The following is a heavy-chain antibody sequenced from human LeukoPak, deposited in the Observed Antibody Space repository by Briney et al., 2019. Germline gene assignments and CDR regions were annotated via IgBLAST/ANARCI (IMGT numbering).Heavy chain of an antibody. D-gene: IGHD3-22*01. J-gene: IGHJ4*02. Sequence: SETLSLTCTVPGGSISTYYWSWIRQPPGKGLEWIGYIHYSGGAYYNPSLKSRVTISVDTSKNQFSLKLTSLTAADTAVYYCARSYYESAGSNIDCWGQGTLVTVSS. CDR1: GGSISTYY. V-gene: IGHV4-59*01. CDR3: ARSYYESAGSNIDC. CDR2: IHYSGGA.